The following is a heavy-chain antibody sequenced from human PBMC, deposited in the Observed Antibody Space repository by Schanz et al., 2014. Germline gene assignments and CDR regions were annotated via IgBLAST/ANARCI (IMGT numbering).Heavy chain of an antibody. CDR1: GGSISSSSYY. Sequence: QLQLQESGPGLVKPSETLSLTCTVSGGSISSSSYYWGWIRQPPGKGLEWIGSIFYSGSTYYNLSLKIGVSISEDRPKTQFSLRLNSVTAAETAVYYCARENVGRGFDYWGREALVTVSS. J-gene: IGHJ4*02. CDR2: IFYSGST. CDR3: ARENVGRGFDY. D-gene: IGHD3-10*02. V-gene: IGHV4-39*02.